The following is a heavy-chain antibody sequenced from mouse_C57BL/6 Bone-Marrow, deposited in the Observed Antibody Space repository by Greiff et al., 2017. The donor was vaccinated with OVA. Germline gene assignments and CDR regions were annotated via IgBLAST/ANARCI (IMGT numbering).Heavy chain of an antibody. V-gene: IGHV7-3*01. CDR2: IRNKANGYTT. J-gene: IGHJ2*01. CDR3: ARYRPTGTAYYFDY. Sequence: EVMLVESGGGLVQPGGSLSLSCAASGFTFTDYYMSWVRQPPGKALEWLGFIRNKANGYTTEYSASVKGRFTISRDNSQSILYLQMNALRAEDSATYYCARYRPTGTAYYFDYWSQGTTRTVSS. CDR1: GFTFTDYY. D-gene: IGHD4-1*02.